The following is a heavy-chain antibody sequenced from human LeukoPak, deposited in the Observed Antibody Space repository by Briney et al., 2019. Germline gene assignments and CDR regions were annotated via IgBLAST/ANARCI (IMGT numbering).Heavy chain of an antibody. D-gene: IGHD3-10*01. CDR1: GFTFSSYG. CDR3: ARETGGRPTYYYGSGSYLRWFDP. V-gene: IGHV3-30*03. Sequence: GGSLRLSCAASGFTFSSYGMHWVRQAPGKGLERVAVISYDGSNKYYADSVKGRFTISRDNSKNTLYLQMNSLRAEDTAVYYCARETGGRPTYYYGSGSYLRWFDPWGQGTLVTVSS. CDR2: ISYDGSNK. J-gene: IGHJ5*02.